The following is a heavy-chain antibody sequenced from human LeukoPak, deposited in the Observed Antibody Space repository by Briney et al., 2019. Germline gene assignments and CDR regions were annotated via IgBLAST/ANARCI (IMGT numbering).Heavy chain of an antibody. Sequence: GGSLRLSCAASGSTFSSYWMSWVRQAPGKGLEWVANIKQDGSEKYYVDSVKGRFTISRDNAKNSLYLQMNSLRAEDTAVYHCARVSVTTNHFDAWGQGTLVTVSS. CDR3: ARVSVTTNHFDA. CDR2: IKQDGSEK. V-gene: IGHV3-7*01. CDR1: GSTFSSYW. J-gene: IGHJ4*02. D-gene: IGHD4-17*01.